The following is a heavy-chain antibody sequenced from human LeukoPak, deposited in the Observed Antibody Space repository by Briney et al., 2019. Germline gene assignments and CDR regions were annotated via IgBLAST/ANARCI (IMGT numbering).Heavy chain of an antibody. V-gene: IGHV3-21*01. Sequence: GGSLRLSCAASGFTFNSYSMNWVRQAPGKGLEWVSSISISSTYIYYADSVKGRFTISRDNAKNSLYLQMNSLRADDTAVYYCARFAAGGSYYYYMDVWGKGTTVTVSS. CDR2: ISISSTYI. CDR1: GFTFNSYS. CDR3: ARFAAGGSYYYYMDV. D-gene: IGHD6-25*01. J-gene: IGHJ6*03.